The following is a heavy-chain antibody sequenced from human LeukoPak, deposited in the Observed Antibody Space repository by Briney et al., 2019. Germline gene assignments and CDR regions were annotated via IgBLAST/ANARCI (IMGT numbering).Heavy chain of an antibody. D-gene: IGHD5-18*01. Sequence: SETLSFTCTVSGGSISSSPYYWGWIRQAPGKGLEWVGSIYYSGTTHYNPSLESRVTISVDTSKNQFSLKLASVTAADTAIYYCAKGAGGFSYYNWFDPWGQGTLVTVSS. V-gene: IGHV4-39*07. J-gene: IGHJ5*02. CDR2: IYYSGTT. CDR3: AKGAGGFSYYNWFDP. CDR1: GGSISSSPYY.